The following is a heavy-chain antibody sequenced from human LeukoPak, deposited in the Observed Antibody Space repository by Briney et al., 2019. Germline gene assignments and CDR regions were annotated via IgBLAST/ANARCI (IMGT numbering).Heavy chain of an antibody. D-gene: IGHD1-26*01. CDR2: INEDGSIT. Sequence: GGSLRLSCAVSGFTFRTYWMHWVRQVPGEGLVWVSRINEDGSITSYADSVKGRFSISRDNAKNTLYLQMNSLRAEDTAVYYCGRDLGGRSGYWGQGTLVTVSS. CDR1: GFTFRTYW. CDR3: GRDLGGRSGY. V-gene: IGHV3-74*01. J-gene: IGHJ4*02.